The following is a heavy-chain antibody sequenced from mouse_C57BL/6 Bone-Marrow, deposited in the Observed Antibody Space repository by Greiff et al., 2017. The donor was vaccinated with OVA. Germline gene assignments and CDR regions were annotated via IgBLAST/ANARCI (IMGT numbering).Heavy chain of an antibody. V-gene: IGHV3-6*01. CDR3: ARDYYGSSYGYAMDY. Sequence: EVHLVESGPGLVKPSQSLSLTCSVTGYSITSGYYWNWIRQFPGNKLEWMGYISYDGSNNYNPSLKNRISITRDTSKNQFFLKLNSVTTEDTATYYCARDYYGSSYGYAMDYWGQGTSVTVSS. J-gene: IGHJ4*01. CDR1: GYSITSGYY. D-gene: IGHD1-1*01. CDR2: ISYDGSN.